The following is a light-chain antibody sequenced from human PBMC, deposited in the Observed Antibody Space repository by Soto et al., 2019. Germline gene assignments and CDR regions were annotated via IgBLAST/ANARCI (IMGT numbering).Light chain of an antibody. Sequence: QSVLTQPPSVSGAPGQRVTISCTGSSSNIGAGYDVHWYQQLPGTAPKLLIYGNGNRPSGVPDRFSGSKSGTSATLGITGFQTGDEADYYCGSWDSSLSAYVFGTGTQLTVL. CDR2: GNG. V-gene: IGLV1-40*01. CDR1: SSNIGAGYD. J-gene: IGLJ1*01. CDR3: GSWDSSLSAYV.